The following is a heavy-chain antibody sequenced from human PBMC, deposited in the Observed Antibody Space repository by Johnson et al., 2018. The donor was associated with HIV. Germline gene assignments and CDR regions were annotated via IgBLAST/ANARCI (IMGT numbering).Heavy chain of an antibody. CDR2: IKQDGSEK. CDR3: AREEYSSSWYEGHAFDI. V-gene: IGHV3-7*01. J-gene: IGHJ3*02. CDR1: GFTFSSYW. Sequence: VQLVESGGGLVQPGGSLRLSCAASGFTFSSYWMSWVRQAPGKGLELVANIKQDGSEKYYVDSVKGRFTISRDNAKNSLYLQMNSLRAEDTAVYYCAREEYSSSWYEGHAFDIWGRGTMVAVSP. D-gene: IGHD6-13*01.